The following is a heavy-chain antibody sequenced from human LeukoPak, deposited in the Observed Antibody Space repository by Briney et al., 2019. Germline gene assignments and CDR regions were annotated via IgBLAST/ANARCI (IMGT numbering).Heavy chain of an antibody. CDR2: ISDTGGRT. CDR1: GITLSNYG. D-gene: IGHD3-22*01. CDR3: AKRGVVIRVILVGLHKEAYYFDS. Sequence: GGSLRLSCAVSGITLSNYGMTWVRQAPGKGLEWVAGISDTGGRTNYADSVKGRFTISRDNPKNTLYLQMNSLRAEDTAVYFCAKRGVVIRVILVGLHKEAYYFDSWGQGALVTVSS. V-gene: IGHV3-23*01. J-gene: IGHJ4*02.